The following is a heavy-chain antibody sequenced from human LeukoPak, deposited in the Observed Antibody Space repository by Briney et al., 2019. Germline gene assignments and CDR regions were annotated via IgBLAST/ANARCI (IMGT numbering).Heavy chain of an antibody. D-gene: IGHD6-6*01. CDR3: ATWHEPLEYSSSSSAFDI. CDR1: GYTLTELS. CDR2: FDPEDGET. Sequence: GASVKVSCKVSGYTLTELSMHRVRQAPGKGLEWMGGFDPEDGETIYAQKFQGRVTMTEDTSTDTAYMELSSLRSEDTAVYYCATWHEPLEYSSSSSAFDIWGQGTMVTVSS. V-gene: IGHV1-24*01. J-gene: IGHJ3*02.